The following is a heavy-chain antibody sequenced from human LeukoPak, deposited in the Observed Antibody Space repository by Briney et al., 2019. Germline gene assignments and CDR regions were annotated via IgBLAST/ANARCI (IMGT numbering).Heavy chain of an antibody. CDR2: ISSSSNYI. J-gene: IGHJ4*02. D-gene: IGHD2-21*02. CDR1: GFTFSSYS. V-gene: IGHV3-21*01. Sequence: GGSLRLSCAASGFTFSSYSMNWVRQAPGKGLEWVSSISSSSNYIYYADSVKGRFTISRGNAKNSLYLQMNSLRAEDTAVYYCARSYCGGDCYTDYWGQGTLVTVSS. CDR3: ARSYCGGDCYTDY.